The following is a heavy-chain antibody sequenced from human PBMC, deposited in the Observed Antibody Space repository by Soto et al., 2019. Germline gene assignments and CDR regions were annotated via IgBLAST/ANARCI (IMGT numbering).Heavy chain of an antibody. Sequence: PGGSLRLSCAASGFTFSSYTMNWGRQAPGKGLEWVSSISSGSSYIYYADSVKGRFTISRDNAKNSLFLQMNSLRAEDTAVYYCARDILSGGAYPDYWGQGTKVTVSS. V-gene: IGHV3-21*01. D-gene: IGHD3-10*01. CDR2: ISSGSSYI. J-gene: IGHJ4*02. CDR1: GFTFSSYT. CDR3: ARDILSGGAYPDY.